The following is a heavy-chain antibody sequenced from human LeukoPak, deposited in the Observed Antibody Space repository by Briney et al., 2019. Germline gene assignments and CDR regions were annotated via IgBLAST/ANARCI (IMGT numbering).Heavy chain of an antibody. J-gene: IGHJ4*02. Sequence: SETLSLTCAVYGGSFSGYYWSWIRKPPGKGLEWIGEINHSGSTNYNPSLKSRVTISVDTSKNQFSLKLSSVTAADTAVYYCARGRPRGYSYGFPFDYWGQGTLVTVSS. CDR2: INHSGST. D-gene: IGHD5-18*01. CDR1: GGSFSGYY. CDR3: ARGRPRGYSYGFPFDY. V-gene: IGHV4-34*01.